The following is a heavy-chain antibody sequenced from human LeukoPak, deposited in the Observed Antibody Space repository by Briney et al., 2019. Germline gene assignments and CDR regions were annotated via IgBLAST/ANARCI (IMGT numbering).Heavy chain of an antibody. D-gene: IGHD6-19*01. V-gene: IGHV3-23*01. CDR3: ARGGVAVASTFFVY. CDR2: ISVSGGST. Sequence: PGGSLRLSCAASGFTLSSYSMNWVRQTPGKGLEWVSGISVSGGSTSYADSVKGRFTISRDNSTHTLYLQMNCLRAGDTAVYYCARGGVAVASTFFVYWGQGTLVTVSS. CDR1: GFTLSSYS. J-gene: IGHJ4*02.